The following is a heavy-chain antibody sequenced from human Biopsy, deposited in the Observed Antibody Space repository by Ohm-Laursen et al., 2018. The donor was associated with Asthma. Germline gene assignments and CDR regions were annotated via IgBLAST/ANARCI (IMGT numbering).Heavy chain of an antibody. CDR3: ARRGGVRRYFDY. CDR2: IYYIGST. Sequence: TLSRTCTGSGGSISSAAYHWSWVRQPPGKGLEWIGYIYYIGSTYYNPSLKSRVAISLDTSKNQFSLKLSSVTAADTAVYFCARRGGVRRYFDYWGQGTLVTVSS. CDR1: GGSISSAAYH. J-gene: IGHJ4*02. V-gene: IGHV4-30-4*01. D-gene: IGHD3-16*01.